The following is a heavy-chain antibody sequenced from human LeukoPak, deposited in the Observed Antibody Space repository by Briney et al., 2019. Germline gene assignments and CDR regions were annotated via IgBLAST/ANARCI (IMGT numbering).Heavy chain of an antibody. CDR2: IYSSGNT. V-gene: IGHV4-59*12. Sequence: SETLSLTCTVSGGSISGYYWSWLRQSPGKGLEWIGFIYSSGNTNYNPSFTSRATISVDTSKNQFSLKLSSVTAADTAVYYCARSSAEYYFDYWGQGTLVTVSS. CDR3: ARSSAEYYFDY. J-gene: IGHJ4*02. CDR1: GGSISGYY.